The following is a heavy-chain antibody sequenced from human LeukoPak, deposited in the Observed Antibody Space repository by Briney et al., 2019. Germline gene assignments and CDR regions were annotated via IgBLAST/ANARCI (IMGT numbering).Heavy chain of an antibody. CDR1: GGSISSGSYY. Sequence: PSETLSLTCTVSGGSISSGSYYWSWLRQPAGKGLEWIGRIYTSGSTNYNPSLKSRVTISVDTSKNQFSLKLSSVTAADTAVYYCARGNEWDLFDCWGQGTLVTVSS. V-gene: IGHV4-61*02. CDR3: ARGNEWDLFDC. CDR2: IYTSGST. D-gene: IGHD1-26*01. J-gene: IGHJ4*02.